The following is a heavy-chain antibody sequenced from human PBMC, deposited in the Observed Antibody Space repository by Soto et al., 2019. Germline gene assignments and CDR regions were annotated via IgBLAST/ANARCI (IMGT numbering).Heavy chain of an antibody. CDR3: ARRITIFGAVNNFDY. J-gene: IGHJ4*02. Sequence: SETLSLTCAVYGGSFSGYYWSWIRQPPGKGLEWIGEINHSGSTNYNPSLKGRVTISVDTSKNQFSLKLSSVTAADTAVCYCARRITIFGAVNNFDYWGQGTLVTVSS. CDR2: INHSGST. CDR1: GGSFSGYY. V-gene: IGHV4-34*01. D-gene: IGHD3-3*01.